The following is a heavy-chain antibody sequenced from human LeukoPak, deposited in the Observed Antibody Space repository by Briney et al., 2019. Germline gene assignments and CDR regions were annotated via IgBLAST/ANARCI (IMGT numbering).Heavy chain of an antibody. D-gene: IGHD6-19*01. Sequence: GGSLRLSCAASGFTFSSYSMNWVRQAPGKGLEWVSSISSSSSYIYYADSVKGRFTISRDNAKNSLYLQMNSLRAEDTAVYYCARGATGLAVAGTTLDYWGQRTLVTVSS. CDR2: ISSSSSYI. CDR1: GFTFSSYS. CDR3: ARGATGLAVAGTTLDY. J-gene: IGHJ4*02. V-gene: IGHV3-21*01.